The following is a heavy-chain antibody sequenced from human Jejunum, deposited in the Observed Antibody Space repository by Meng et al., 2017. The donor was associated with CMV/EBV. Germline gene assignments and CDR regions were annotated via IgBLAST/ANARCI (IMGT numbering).Heavy chain of an antibody. V-gene: IGHV1-69*16. Sequence: ITWVRQAPGQGLEWMGGLIPKPRTSNFEQKVQDRVTITTDVSRNTVYMELSSLRSEDTAVYYCARSNFYDIRGKNYFKYYGMDVWGQGTTVTVSS. J-gene: IGHJ6*02. CDR3: ARSNFYDIRGKNYFKYYGMDV. D-gene: IGHD3-22*01. CDR2: LIPKPRTS.